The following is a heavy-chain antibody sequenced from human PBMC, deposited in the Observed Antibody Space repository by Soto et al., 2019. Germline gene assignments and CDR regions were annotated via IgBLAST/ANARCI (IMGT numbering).Heavy chain of an antibody. CDR2: IIPIFGTA. CDR3: ARDWDDYSTHGRFGMDV. D-gene: IGHD4-4*01. J-gene: IGHJ6*02. Sequence: QVQLVQSGAEVKKPGSSVKVSCKASGGTFSSYAISWVRQAPGQGLEWMGGIIPIFGTANYAQKFQGRVTITADESTSTAYMELSSLRSEDTAVYYCARDWDDYSTHGRFGMDVWGQGTTVTVSS. CDR1: GGTFSSYA. V-gene: IGHV1-69*12.